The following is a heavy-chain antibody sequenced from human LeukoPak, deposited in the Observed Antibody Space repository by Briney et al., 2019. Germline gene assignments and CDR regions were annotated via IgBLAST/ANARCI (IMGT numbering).Heavy chain of an antibody. CDR2: ISRRGDIT. CDR1: GFTFSSFW. J-gene: IGHJ4*02. V-gene: IGHV3-23*01. Sequence: PGGSLRLSCAASGFTFSSFWMSWVRQAPGAGLEYISGISRRGDITHYADSVKGRFTLSRDESRNTVYLQLNNLRVEDTAVYYCAKASWVSNADAVLWGQGTVVTVSS. D-gene: IGHD1-1*01. CDR3: AKASWVSNADAVL.